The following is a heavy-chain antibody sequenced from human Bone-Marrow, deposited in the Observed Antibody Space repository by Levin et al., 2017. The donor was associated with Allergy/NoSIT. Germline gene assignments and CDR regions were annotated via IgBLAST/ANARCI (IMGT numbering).Heavy chain of an antibody. D-gene: IGHD3-10*01. V-gene: IGHV4-59*08. CDR3: ARLMGAYYYGSGSYSPARSYYYMDV. CDR1: GGSISSYY. J-gene: IGHJ6*03. Sequence: SQTLSLTCTVSGGSISSYYWSWIRQPPGKGLEWIGYIYYSGSTNYNPSLKSRVTISVDTSKNQFSLKLSSVTAADTAVYYCARLMGAYYYGSGSYSPARSYYYMDVWGKGTTVTVSS. CDR2: IYYSGST.